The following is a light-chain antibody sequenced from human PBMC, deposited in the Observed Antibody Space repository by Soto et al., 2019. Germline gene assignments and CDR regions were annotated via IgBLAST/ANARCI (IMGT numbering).Light chain of an antibody. Sequence: QSVLTQPPSVSAAPVQKVTIPCSGGSSNIGSNDVCWYQQVPGTAPKVLIYDNNKRPSGIPDRFSGSKSGTSATLGISGLQTGDEADYYCGTWHSDSYVFGSGTKGTVL. CDR3: GTWHSDSYV. J-gene: IGLJ1*01. CDR2: DNN. V-gene: IGLV1-51*01. CDR1: SSNIGSND.